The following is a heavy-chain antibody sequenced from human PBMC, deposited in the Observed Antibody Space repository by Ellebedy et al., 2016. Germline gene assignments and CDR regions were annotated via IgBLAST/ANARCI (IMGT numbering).Heavy chain of an antibody. V-gene: IGHV3-7*01. D-gene: IGHD6-19*01. CDR2: ITKDGGAK. CDR1: GFTFSTSW. Sequence: GESLKISCAASGFTFSTSWMSWLRQAPGKGLEWVASITKDGGAKDYVDSVKGRFTISRDNAKDSLYLQMNSLRAEDTAVYYCAGGSGWLCDQWGQGTLVTVSS. CDR3: AGGSGWLCDQ. J-gene: IGHJ4*02.